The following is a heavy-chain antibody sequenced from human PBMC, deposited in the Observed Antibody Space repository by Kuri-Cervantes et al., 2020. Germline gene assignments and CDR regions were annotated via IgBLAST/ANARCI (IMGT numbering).Heavy chain of an antibody. J-gene: IGHJ4*02. CDR3: AKGVPYSSSWFDY. CDR2: ITWNSDTI. V-gene: IGHV3-9*01. CDR1: GFTFDDYA. D-gene: IGHD6-13*01. Sequence: SLKISCAASGFTFDDYAMHWVRQSPGKGLEWVSGITWNSDTIDYADSVKGRFTISRDNAKNSLYLQMNSLRTEDTALYYCAKGVPYSSSWFDYWGQGTLVTVSS.